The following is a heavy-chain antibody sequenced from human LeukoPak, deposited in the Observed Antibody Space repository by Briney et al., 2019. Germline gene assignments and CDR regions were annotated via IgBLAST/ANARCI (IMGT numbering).Heavy chain of an antibody. CDR3: ARGGASYYCYYMDV. J-gene: IGHJ6*03. D-gene: IGHD1-26*01. CDR1: GFTFSSYG. Sequence: GGSLRLSCAASGFTFSSYGMHWVRQAPGKGLEWVAVISYDGSNKYYADSVKGRFTISRDNSKNTLYLQMNSLRAEDTAVYYCARGGASYYCYYMDVWGKGTTVTVSS. CDR2: ISYDGSNK. V-gene: IGHV3-30*03.